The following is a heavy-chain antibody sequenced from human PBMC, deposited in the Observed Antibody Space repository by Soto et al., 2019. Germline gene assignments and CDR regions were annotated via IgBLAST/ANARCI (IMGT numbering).Heavy chain of an antibody. Sequence: EVQLVESGGGLVQPGRSLRLSCAASGFTFDDYAMHWVRQAPGKGLEWVSGISWNSGSIGYADSVKGRFTISRDNSKNTLYLQMNSLRAEDTAVYYCAKPYGDPVPFDYWGQGTLVTVSS. CDR1: GFTFDDYA. CDR3: AKPYGDPVPFDY. CDR2: ISWNSGSI. J-gene: IGHJ4*02. D-gene: IGHD4-17*01. V-gene: IGHV3-9*01.